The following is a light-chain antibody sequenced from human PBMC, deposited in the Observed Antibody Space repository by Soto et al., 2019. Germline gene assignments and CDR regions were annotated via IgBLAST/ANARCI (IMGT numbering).Light chain of an antibody. J-gene: IGKJ4*01. CDR1: QSVLYSSNNKNY. V-gene: IGKV4-1*01. CDR3: QQYYNIPLT. CDR2: WAS. Sequence: DIVMTQSPDSLAVSLGERATINCKSSQSVLYSSNNKNYLAWYQHKPGQPTKVLIYWASTLESGVPDRFSASGSGKDFTLTISSLQAEDVEVYSCQQYYNIPLTFGGGTKVGIK.